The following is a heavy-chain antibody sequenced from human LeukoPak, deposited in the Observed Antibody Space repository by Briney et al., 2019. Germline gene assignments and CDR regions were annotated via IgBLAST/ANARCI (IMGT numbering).Heavy chain of an antibody. CDR2: IWYDGSNK. J-gene: IGHJ4*02. V-gene: IGHV3-33*01. D-gene: IGHD3-10*01. CDR1: GFTFSSYG. CDR3: ARTPNYYGSGLPHY. Sequence: PGGSLRLSCAASGFTFSSYGMHWVRQAPGKGLEWVAVIWYDGSNKYYADSVKGRFTISRDNSKNTLYLQMNSLRAEDTAVYCCARTPNYYGSGLPHYWGQGTLVTVSS.